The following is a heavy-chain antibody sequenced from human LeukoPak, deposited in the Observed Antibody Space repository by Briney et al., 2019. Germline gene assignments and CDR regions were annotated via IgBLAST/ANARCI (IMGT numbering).Heavy chain of an antibody. D-gene: IGHD2/OR15-2a*01. V-gene: IGHV3-48*01. J-gene: IGHJ4*02. CDR2: ISSSSTI. CDR1: GFTFSSYS. CDR3: ASFYGFDY. Sequence: GGSLRLSCAASGFTFSSYSMNWVRQAPGKGLEWVSYISSSSTIYYADSVKGRFPISRDNAKNSLYLQMNSLRAEDTAVYYCASFYGFDYWGPGTLVTVSS.